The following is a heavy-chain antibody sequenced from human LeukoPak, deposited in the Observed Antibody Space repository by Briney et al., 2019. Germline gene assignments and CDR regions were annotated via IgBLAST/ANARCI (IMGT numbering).Heavy chain of an antibody. CDR2: INPDSGDT. V-gene: IGHV1-2*06. CDR1: GYTFTGYY. J-gene: IGHJ5*02. CDR3: ARDPSGGSPHGWFDP. Sequence: ASVKVSCKASGYTFTGYYIHWVRQAPGQGLEWMGRINPDSGDTNYAQNFQGRVTMTRDMSINTVYMELSRLRSDDTAIYYCARDPSGGSPHGWFDPWGQGTLATVSS. D-gene: IGHD2-15*01.